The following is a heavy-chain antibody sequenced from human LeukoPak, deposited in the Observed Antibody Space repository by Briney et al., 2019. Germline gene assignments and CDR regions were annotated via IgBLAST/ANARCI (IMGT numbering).Heavy chain of an antibody. CDR3: ARGKGGAAAADFDP. D-gene: IGHD6-13*01. J-gene: IGHJ5*02. CDR2: IYYSGTT. Sequence: SETLSLTCTVSGGSISSRGYYWSWIRQHPGKGLEWIGFIYYSGTTYYNPSLKSRATISVDTSKNHFSLKLISVTDADTAMYYCARGKGGAAAADFDPWGQGTLVTVSS. CDR1: GGSISSRGYY. V-gene: IGHV4-31*03.